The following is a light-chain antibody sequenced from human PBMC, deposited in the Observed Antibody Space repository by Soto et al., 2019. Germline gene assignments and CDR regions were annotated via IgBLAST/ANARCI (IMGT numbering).Light chain of an antibody. Sequence: EIVLTQSPGTLSLSPGESATLSCRASRSLDSGQLAWYQQKVGRAPRLPIHDAFMRATGIPDRFSGSGSGTDFTLTIARLEPEDFAVYYCQQYGDSPRTFGQGTRLEIK. CDR3: QQYGDSPRT. CDR2: DAF. CDR1: RSLDSGQ. V-gene: IGKV3-20*01. J-gene: IGKJ5*01.